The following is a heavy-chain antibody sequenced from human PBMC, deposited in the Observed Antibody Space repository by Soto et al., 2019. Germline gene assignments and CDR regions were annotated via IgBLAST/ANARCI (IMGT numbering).Heavy chain of an antibody. V-gene: IGHV4-61*01. CDR3: ARDQYDILTGYDWFDP. CDR1: GGSVSSYRNY. Sequence: QVQLQESGPGLVKPSETLSLTCSVSGGSVSSYRNYWSWIRQSPGKGLEWIGYIYYSGTTNYNPSLKSRVTIALDRSKNQCSLKVTSVTAADTAIYYGARDQYDILTGYDWFDPWGPGTQVTVSS. J-gene: IGHJ5*02. CDR2: IYYSGTT. D-gene: IGHD3-9*01.